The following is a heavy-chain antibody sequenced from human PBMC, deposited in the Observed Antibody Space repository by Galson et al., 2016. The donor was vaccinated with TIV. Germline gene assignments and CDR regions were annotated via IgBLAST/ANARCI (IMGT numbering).Heavy chain of an antibody. J-gene: IGHJ6*02. D-gene: IGHD3-10*01. V-gene: IGHV4-30-4*08. CDR3: ARCRGDYYYGIDV. CDR2: VYYSGAT. Sequence: TLSLPCSVFGGSISNGDYYWTWIRQPPGKGLEWIGYVYYSGATNYNPSLKRRVTLSVDRSTNQFSLRLNSATAADTAVYSCARCRGDYYYGIDVWGQGTTVTVSS. CDR1: GGSISNGDYY.